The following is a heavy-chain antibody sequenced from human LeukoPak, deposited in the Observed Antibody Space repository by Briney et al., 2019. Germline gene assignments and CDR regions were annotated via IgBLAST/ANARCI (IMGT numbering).Heavy chain of an antibody. D-gene: IGHD3-3*01. CDR3: ARGGYYGSGRYYSDS. V-gene: IGHV3-23*01. J-gene: IGHJ4*02. CDR2: ISGSGGNT. Sequence: GGSLRLSCAASGFTFSSYAMTWVRQAPGKGLEWVSGISGSGGNTNYADSVKGRFTISRDNAKNTLHLQMNSLRAEDTAVYYCARGGYYGSGRYYSDSWGQGTLVTVSS. CDR1: GFTFSSYA.